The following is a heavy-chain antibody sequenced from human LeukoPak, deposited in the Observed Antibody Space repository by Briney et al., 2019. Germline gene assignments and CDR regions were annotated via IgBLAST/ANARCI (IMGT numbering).Heavy chain of an antibody. V-gene: IGHV1-24*01. D-gene: IGHD3-10*01. Sequence: ASVSVSCKVSGDTLTDLSIHWVRQPPGKGLEWMGGFDPEDGEAIYAQKFQGRVTMTEDTSTDTAFMELTSLTYEDTAVYYCATDRGQNWGQGTLVTVSS. CDR3: ATDRGQN. J-gene: IGHJ4*02. CDR2: FDPEDGEA. CDR1: GDTLTDLS.